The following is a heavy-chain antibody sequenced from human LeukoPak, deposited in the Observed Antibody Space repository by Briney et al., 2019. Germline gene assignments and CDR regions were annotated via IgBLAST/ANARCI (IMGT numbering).Heavy chain of an antibody. J-gene: IGHJ5*02. D-gene: IGHD2-2*01. CDR3: AKDRQYQLLSGWFDP. CDR2: ISGSGGST. Sequence: PGGSLRLSCAASGFTFSSYAMSWVRQAPGKGLEWVSAISGSGGSTYYADSVKGRFTISRDNSKNTLYLQMNSLRAEDTAVYYCAKDRQYQLLSGWFDPWGQGTLVTVSS. V-gene: IGHV3-23*01. CDR1: GFTFSSYA.